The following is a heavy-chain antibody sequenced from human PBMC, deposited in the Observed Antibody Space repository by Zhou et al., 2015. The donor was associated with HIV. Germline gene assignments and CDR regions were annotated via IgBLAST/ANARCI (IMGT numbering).Heavy chain of an antibody. CDR2: NIPNFGVS. V-gene: IGHV1-69*09. CDR1: GGTFSNYA. J-gene: IGHJ4*02. Sequence: QVQLVQSGAEVKKPGSSVKVSCKASGGTFSNYAISWLRQAPGHGLEWVGRNIPNFGVSNYAQKFQGRVTITADKSTGTAYMELSSLRSDDTAVYYCAGHFLSDTRIRSRPWTWAQGTLVTVSS. D-gene: IGHD1-1*01. CDR3: AGHFLSDTRIRSRPWT.